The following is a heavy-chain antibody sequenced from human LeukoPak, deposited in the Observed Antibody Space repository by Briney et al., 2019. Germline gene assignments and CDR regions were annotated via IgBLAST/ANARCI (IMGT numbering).Heavy chain of an antibody. D-gene: IGHD3-22*01. V-gene: IGHV3-30*02. CDR2: IRYDGSNK. CDR1: GFTFSSYG. J-gene: IGHJ5*02. CDR3: AKGHHYYDSSGYLRFDP. Sequence: GGSLRLSCAASGFTFSSYGMHWVRQAPGKGLEWVAFIRYDGSNKYYADSVKGRFTISRDNSKNTLYLQMNSLRAGDTAVYYCAKGHHYYDSSGYLRFDPWGQGTLVTVSS.